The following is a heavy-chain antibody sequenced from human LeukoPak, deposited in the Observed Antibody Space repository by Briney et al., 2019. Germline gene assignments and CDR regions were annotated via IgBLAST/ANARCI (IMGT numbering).Heavy chain of an antibody. Sequence: SETLSLTCAVSGGSITRTNWWTWVRQPPGKGLEGIGEVYHNGRTNYNPSLPSRITISVDKSKNQFSLNLTSVTAADTAIYYCARDWDGRASDRSGYYPRWFDPWGQGALVTVSS. V-gene: IGHV4-4*02. CDR2: VYHNGRT. CDR1: GGSITRTNW. J-gene: IGHJ5*02. CDR3: ARDWDGRASDRSGYYPRWFDP. D-gene: IGHD3-22*01.